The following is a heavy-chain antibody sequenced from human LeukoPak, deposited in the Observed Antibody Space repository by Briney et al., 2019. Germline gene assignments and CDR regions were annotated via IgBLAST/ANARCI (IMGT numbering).Heavy chain of an antibody. D-gene: IGHD2-15*01. CDR1: GFSFSDYS. J-gene: IGHJ3*02. CDR2: VTHDGSKM. Sequence: GGSLRLSCSASGFSFSDYSIHWVRQAPGKGFDWVTVVTHDGSKMYYADSVEGRFIISRDNSKDMVYLQMNRLTSEDTAMYYCVRGGSEVVVAAALGAFDIWGQGTMVIVSS. CDR3: VRGGSEVVVAAALGAFDI. V-gene: IGHV3-30*14.